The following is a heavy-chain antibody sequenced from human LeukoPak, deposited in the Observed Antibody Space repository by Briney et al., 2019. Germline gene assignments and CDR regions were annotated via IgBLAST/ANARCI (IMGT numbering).Heavy chain of an antibody. CDR3: AKQGSTNTAPGP. J-gene: IGHJ5*02. V-gene: IGHV3-23*05. D-gene: IGHD2-8*01. CDR2: IDDSGTET. CDR1: GFTFNSHA. Sequence: GGSLRLSCAASGFTFNSHAMSWVRQAPGKGLERVSIIDDSGTETYYADSVRGRFTISRDNSKNTLFLLMNSLRVDDTAIYFCAKQGSTNTAPGPWGQGTLVTVSS.